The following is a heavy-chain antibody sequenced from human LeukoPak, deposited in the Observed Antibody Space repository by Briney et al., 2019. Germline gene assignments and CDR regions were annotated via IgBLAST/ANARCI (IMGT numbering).Heavy chain of an antibody. CDR2: IYHSGST. D-gene: IGHD6-13*01. Sequence: SQTLSLTCAVSGGSISSGGYSWSWIRQPPGKGLEWIGYIYHSGSTYYNPSLKSRVTISVVRSKNQFSLKLSSVTAADTAVYYCARVAAAGTSNWFDPWGQGTLVTVSS. CDR1: GGSISSGGYS. CDR3: ARVAAAGTSNWFDP. V-gene: IGHV4-30-2*01. J-gene: IGHJ5*02.